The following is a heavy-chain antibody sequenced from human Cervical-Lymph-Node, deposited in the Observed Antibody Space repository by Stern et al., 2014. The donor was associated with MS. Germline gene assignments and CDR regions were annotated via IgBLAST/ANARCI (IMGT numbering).Heavy chain of an antibody. CDR1: GFSLTTSGMY. J-gene: IGHJ4*02. Sequence: QVTLKESGPGLVKPTKTLTLTCTFSGFSLTTSGMYVSWIRQSPGTAPEWLALIDWDDHKYLSTSLKTRLTISKDTSKNQVVLRMTNMDPVDTATYYCARINAAADGTGVDYWGQGTLVTVSS. CDR2: IDWDDHK. D-gene: IGHD6-25*01. V-gene: IGHV2-70*01. CDR3: ARINAAADGTGVDY.